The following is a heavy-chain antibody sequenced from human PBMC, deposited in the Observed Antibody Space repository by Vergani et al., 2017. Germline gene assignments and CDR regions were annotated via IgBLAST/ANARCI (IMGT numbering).Heavy chain of an antibody. CDR3: ARERISVPGDYYYYYMDV. CDR2: IIPILGIA. CDR1: GGTFSSYT. Sequence: QVQLVQSGAEVKKPGSSVKVSCKASGGTFSSYTISWVRQAPGQGLEWMGRIIPILGIANYAQKFQGRVTITAEKSTSTAYMELSSLRSEDTAGYYCARERISVPGDYYYYYMDVWGKGTTVTVSS. V-gene: IGHV1-69*08. J-gene: IGHJ6*03. D-gene: IGHD2/OR15-2a*01.